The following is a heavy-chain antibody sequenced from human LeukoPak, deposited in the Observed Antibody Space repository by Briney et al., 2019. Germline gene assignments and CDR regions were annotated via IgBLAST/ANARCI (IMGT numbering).Heavy chain of an antibody. CDR2: IKNSGST. D-gene: IGHD3-3*01. CDR1: VGSFSGYY. V-gene: IGHV4-34*01. J-gene: IGHJ5*02. CDR3: ARLFTICGVVLSKFAP. Sequence: SETLSLTCAVYVGSFSGYYWSCIRQPAPKGLEWIGDIKNSGSTNYNPSLKSRVTISVDTSKTQFSLKMSSGTAADTAVYYCARLFTICGVVLSKFAPWGQGTLVTVSS.